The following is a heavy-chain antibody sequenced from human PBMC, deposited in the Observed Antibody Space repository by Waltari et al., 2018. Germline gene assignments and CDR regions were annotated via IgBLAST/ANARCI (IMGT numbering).Heavy chain of an antibody. CDR2: IYYSGIT. V-gene: IGHV4-59*11. CDR3: AREGPGYSRSRRYFQH. J-gene: IGHJ1*01. CDR1: GDSISSHY. Sequence: QVQLQESGPGLVKPSETLSLTCTVSGDSISSHYWSWIRPPPGKGLEWIGYIYYSGITNYNPPLQSRVTISVATSKNQFSLKLSSVTAADTAVYYCAREGPGYSRSRRYFQHWGQGTLVTVSS. D-gene: IGHD6-13*01.